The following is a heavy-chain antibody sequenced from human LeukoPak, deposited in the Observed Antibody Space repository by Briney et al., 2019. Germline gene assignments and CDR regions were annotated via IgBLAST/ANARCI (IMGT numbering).Heavy chain of an antibody. V-gene: IGHV1-24*01. Sequence: ASVKVSCKVSGYTLTELSMHWVRQAPGKGLEWMGGFDPEDGEIIYAQRFQGRVTMTEDTSTDTAYMELSSLRSEDTAVYYCARVPLSDSSGHYYPHWGQGTLVTVSS. CDR2: FDPEDGEI. J-gene: IGHJ1*01. CDR3: ARVPLSDSSGHYYPH. D-gene: IGHD3-22*01. CDR1: GYTLTELS.